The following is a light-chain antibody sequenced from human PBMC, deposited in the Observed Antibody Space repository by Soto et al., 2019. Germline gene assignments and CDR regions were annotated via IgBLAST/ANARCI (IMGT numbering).Light chain of an antibody. J-gene: IGLJ1*01. Sequence: QSALTQPASVSGSPGRSITISCTGTSSDVGGYNYVSWYQLHPGKAPKLILYEVTNRPSGVSDRFSGSKSGNTASLTISGLQAEDEADYYCSSYTSSSAYVLGTATKVTV. V-gene: IGLV2-14*01. CDR3: SSYTSSSAYV. CDR1: SSDVGGYNY. CDR2: EVT.